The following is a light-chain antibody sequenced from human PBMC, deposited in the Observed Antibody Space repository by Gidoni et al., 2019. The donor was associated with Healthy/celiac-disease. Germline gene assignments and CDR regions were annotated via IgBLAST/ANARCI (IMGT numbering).Light chain of an antibody. CDR3: QHYDNLPLT. CDR1: QDISNY. CDR2: DAS. V-gene: IGKV1-33*01. J-gene: IGKJ3*01. Sequence: DIQMTQSPSSLSASVGDRVTITCQASQDISNYLNWYQQKPGQAPKLLIYDASNLETGVPSRFSGSGSGTDFTFTISSLQPEDIATYYCQHYDNLPLTFGPGTKVDIK.